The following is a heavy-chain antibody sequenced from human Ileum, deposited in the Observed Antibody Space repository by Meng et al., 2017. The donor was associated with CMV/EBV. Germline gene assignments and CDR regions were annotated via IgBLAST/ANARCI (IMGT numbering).Heavy chain of an antibody. Sequence: QVQLQESGPGLVKPSETLSLTCTVSCDSITSFYWSWIRQPAGKALEWIGRIYHGGSTNYNPSLKSRVTLPVDTSKNQFSMRLTSVTAADTAVYYCARGPGGFGDFNFDYWGQGTLVTVSS. CDR2: IYHGGST. J-gene: IGHJ4*02. CDR1: CDSITSFY. V-gene: IGHV4-4*07. D-gene: IGHD3-16*01. CDR3: ARGPGGFGDFNFDY.